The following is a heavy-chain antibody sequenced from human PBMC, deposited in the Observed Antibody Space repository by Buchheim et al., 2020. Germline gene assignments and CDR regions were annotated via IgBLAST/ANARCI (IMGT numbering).Heavy chain of an antibody. Sequence: EVQLLEFGGGLVQPGGSLRLSCAASGFTFSSYAMSWVRQAPGKGLEWVSAISGSGGSTYYADSVKGRFTISRDNSKNTLYLKMNSRRAEDTAVYYCAKSLVVVTAIDYYFDYWGQGT. CDR1: GFTFSSYA. CDR3: AKSLVVVTAIDYYFDY. J-gene: IGHJ4*02. V-gene: IGHV3-23*01. CDR2: ISGSGGST. D-gene: IGHD2-21*02.